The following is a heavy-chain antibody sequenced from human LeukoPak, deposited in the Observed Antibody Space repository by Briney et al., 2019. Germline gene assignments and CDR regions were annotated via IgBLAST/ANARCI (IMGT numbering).Heavy chain of an antibody. Sequence: GGSLRLSCAASGFTFSSYAMHWVRQAPGKGLEWVAVISYDGSNKYYADSVKGRFTISRDNSKNTLYLQMNSLRAEDTAVYYCATRSAVGATDGRRWVYWGQGTLVTVSS. J-gene: IGHJ4*02. CDR3: ATRSAVGATDGRRWVY. V-gene: IGHV3-30-3*01. CDR1: GFTFSSYA. D-gene: IGHD1-26*01. CDR2: ISYDGSNK.